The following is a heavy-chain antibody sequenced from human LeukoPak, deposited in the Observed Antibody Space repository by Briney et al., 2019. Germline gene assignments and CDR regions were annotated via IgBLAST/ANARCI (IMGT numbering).Heavy chain of an antibody. J-gene: IGHJ6*03. CDR2: IYYSGST. D-gene: IGHD3-3*01. CDR3: ARNGRGNDFWSGYHALFYMDV. V-gene: IGHV4-39*07. Sequence: SETLSLTCTVSGGSISSSSYYWGWIRQPPGKGLEWIGSIYYSGSTYYNPSLKSRVTISVDTSKNQFSLKLSSVTAADTAVYYCARNGRGNDFWSGYHALFYMDVWGKGTTVTVSS. CDR1: GGSISSSSYY.